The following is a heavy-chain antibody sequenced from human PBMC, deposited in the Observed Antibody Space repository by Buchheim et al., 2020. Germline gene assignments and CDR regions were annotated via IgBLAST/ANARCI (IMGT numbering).Heavy chain of an antibody. Sequence: QVQLQESGPGLVKPSETLSLTCDVSGDSISSNNWWTWVRQPPGKGLEWIGEIYHSGSTNFNPSLKSRVTLSMDRSKNPFSLKLNSMTAADTAVYYCARDSGVAARGFDFWGQGTL. CDR1: GDSISSNNW. D-gene: IGHD6-13*01. CDR3: ARDSGVAARGFDF. J-gene: IGHJ4*02. CDR2: IYHSGST. V-gene: IGHV4-4*02.